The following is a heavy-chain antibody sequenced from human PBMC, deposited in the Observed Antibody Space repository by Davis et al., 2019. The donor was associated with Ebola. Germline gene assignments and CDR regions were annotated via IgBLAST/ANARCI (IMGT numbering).Heavy chain of an antibody. Sequence: GGSLRLSCVVSGFNFSRYSMNWVRQAPGKGLEWVSYISSSSSTIYYADSVKGRFTISRDNAKDLLSLQMSSLRGEDTAIYYCVTDRGLGWFDPWGQGTLVTVSS. CDR3: VTDRGLGWFDP. CDR1: GFNFSRYS. V-gene: IGHV3-48*04. J-gene: IGHJ5*02. D-gene: IGHD3-10*01. CDR2: ISSSSSTI.